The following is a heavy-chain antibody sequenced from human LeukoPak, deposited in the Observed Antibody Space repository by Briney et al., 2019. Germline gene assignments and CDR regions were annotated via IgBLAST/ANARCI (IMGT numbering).Heavy chain of an antibody. D-gene: IGHD2-15*01. V-gene: IGHV4-34*01. CDR2: INHSGST. CDR3: ARTGADIVVVVAATGWFDP. CDR1: GGSFSGYY. Sequence: SETLSFTCAVYGGSFSGYYWSWIRQPPGKGLEWIGEINHSGSTNYNPSLKSRVTISVDTSKNQFSLKLSSVTAADTAVYYCARTGADIVVVVAATGWFDPWGQGTLVTVSS. J-gene: IGHJ5*02.